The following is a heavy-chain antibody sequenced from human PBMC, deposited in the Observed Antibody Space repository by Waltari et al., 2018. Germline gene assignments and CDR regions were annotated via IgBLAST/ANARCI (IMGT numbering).Heavy chain of an antibody. V-gene: IGHV3-23*01. Sequence: EVQLLESGGGLVQPGGSLRLSCAASGFTFSSYAMSWVRQAPGKGLEWVSAISGSGGSTYYADSVTGRFTISRDNSKNTLYLQMNSLRAEDTAVYYCAKENTIFGVVIRSGYFDYWGQGTLVTVSS. CDR3: AKENTIFGVVIRSGYFDY. CDR1: GFTFSSYA. CDR2: ISGSGGST. J-gene: IGHJ4*02. D-gene: IGHD3-3*01.